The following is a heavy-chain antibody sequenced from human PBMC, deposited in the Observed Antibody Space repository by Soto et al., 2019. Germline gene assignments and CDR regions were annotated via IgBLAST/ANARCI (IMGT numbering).Heavy chain of an antibody. J-gene: IGHJ4*02. Sequence: GSLRLSCSASGFTFSTYAMHWVRQAPGKGLEYVSAISNNGGSTYYADSVKGRFTISRDESKNTLYLQMSSLGTADTAIYYCVKGGITMVRGVLFAYWGQGTPVTSPQ. CDR2: ISNNGGST. D-gene: IGHD3-10*01. CDR1: GFTFSTYA. CDR3: VKGGITMVRGVLFAY. V-gene: IGHV3-64D*06.